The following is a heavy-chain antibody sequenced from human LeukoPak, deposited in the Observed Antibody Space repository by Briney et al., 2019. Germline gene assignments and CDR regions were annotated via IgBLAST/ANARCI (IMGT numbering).Heavy chain of an antibody. J-gene: IGHJ5*02. CDR2: INPSSGST. CDR3: ARDPCSSTSCYGEDWFDP. D-gene: IGHD2-2*01. CDR1: GYTFTSYY. Sequence: ASVKVSCKASGYTFTSYYMHWVRQAPGQGLEWMGIINPSSGSTSYAQKFQGRVTMTRDMSTSTVYMELSSLRSEDTAVYYCARDPCSSTSCYGEDWFDPWGQGTLVTVSS. V-gene: IGHV1-46*01.